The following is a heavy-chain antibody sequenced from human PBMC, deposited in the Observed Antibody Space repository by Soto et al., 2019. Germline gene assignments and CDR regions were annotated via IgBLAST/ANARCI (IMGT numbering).Heavy chain of an antibody. CDR3: IRGGSPYYYDY. V-gene: IGHV3-73*01. Sequence: EVQLAESGGGLVQPGGSLKLSCAASGLIFSGSAVHWVRQASGKGLEWVGRILSKAGNYATAYPASMKGRFTISRDDSENTAFLQMNSLKTEDTAVYYCIRGGSPYYYDYWGQGTLVAVSS. J-gene: IGHJ4*02. CDR1: GLIFSGSA. CDR2: ILSKAGNYAT.